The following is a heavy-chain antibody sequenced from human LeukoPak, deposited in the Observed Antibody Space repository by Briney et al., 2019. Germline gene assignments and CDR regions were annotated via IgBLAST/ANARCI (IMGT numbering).Heavy chain of an antibody. CDR1: GFTFSNYA. J-gene: IGHJ4*02. CDR3: ARDVGYCSGGFCYPDY. CDR2: ISYDGNIK. D-gene: IGHD2-15*01. V-gene: IGHV3-30-3*01. Sequence: GGSLRLSCAASGFTFSNYAMHWVRQAPGKGLEWVAAISYDGNIKYYADSVNGRFSISRDNSKNTLYLQMNSLRAEDTAVYYCARDVGYCSGGFCYPDYWGQGTLVTVSS.